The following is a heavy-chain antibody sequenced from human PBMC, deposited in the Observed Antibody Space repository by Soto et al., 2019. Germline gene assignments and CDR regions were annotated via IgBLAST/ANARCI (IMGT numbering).Heavy chain of an antibody. CDR2: ISGSGGST. CDR1: GFTFSSYA. CDR3: NSAAAIDPNYYYYYMDV. V-gene: IGHV3-23*01. D-gene: IGHD2-2*01. J-gene: IGHJ6*03. Sequence: GGSLRLSCAASGFTFSSYAMSWVRQAPGKGLEWVSAISGSGGSTYYADSVKGRFTISRDNSKNTLYLQMNSLRAEDTAVYYCNSAAAIDPNYYYYYMDVWGKGTTVTVSS.